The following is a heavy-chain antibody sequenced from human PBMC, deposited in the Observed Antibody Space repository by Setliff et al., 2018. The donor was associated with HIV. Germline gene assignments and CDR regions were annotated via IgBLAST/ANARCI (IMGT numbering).Heavy chain of an antibody. D-gene: IGHD1-1*01. CDR1: GYTFPSYD. CDR2: ISPDNANT. Sequence: ASVKVSCKASGYTFPSYDITWVRQAPGQGLEWMGWISPDNANTRISQRFRGSVTMTRDRSINTAYMEFSGLTSDDTAVYYCARQLSNSFDYWGQGTLVTVSS. CDR3: ARQLSNSFDY. J-gene: IGHJ4*02. V-gene: IGHV1-18*01.